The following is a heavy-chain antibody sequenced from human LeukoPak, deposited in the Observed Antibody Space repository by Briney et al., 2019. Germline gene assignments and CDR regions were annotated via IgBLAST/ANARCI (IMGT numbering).Heavy chain of an antibody. CDR1: GYSFTSYW. V-gene: IGHV5-51*01. CDR2: IYPGDSDT. Sequence: GESLKISCKGSGYSFTSYWIGWVRQMPGKGLEWMGIIYPGDSDTRYSPSFQGQVTISADKSISTAYLQWSSLKASDTAMYYCARGAAAGTGVGPNDAFDIWGQGTMVTVSS. CDR3: ARGAAAGTGVGPNDAFDI. D-gene: IGHD6-13*01. J-gene: IGHJ3*02.